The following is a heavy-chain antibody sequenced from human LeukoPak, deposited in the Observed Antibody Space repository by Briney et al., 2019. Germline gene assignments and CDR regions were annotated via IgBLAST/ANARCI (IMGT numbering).Heavy chain of an antibody. J-gene: IGHJ4*02. CDR1: GFTFSSYA. CDR2: ISDSGGNT. CDR3: AKQDIRSSAWYD. D-gene: IGHD6-19*01. V-gene: IGHV3-23*01. Sequence: ARSLRLSCAASGFTFSSYAMSWVRQAPGQGLEWVSAISDSGGNTYYADSVKGRFTISRDNSKKTLYLQMNSLRAEDTAVYYCAKQDIRSSAWYDWGEGTLVTVSS.